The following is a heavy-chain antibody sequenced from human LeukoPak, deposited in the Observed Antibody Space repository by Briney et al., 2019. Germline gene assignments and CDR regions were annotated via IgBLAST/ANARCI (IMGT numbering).Heavy chain of an antibody. V-gene: IGHV4-39*01. CDR1: GPSISITSYY. CDR3: AVAAPYYDSLTGYWPHWFDP. D-gene: IGHD3-9*01. CDR2: LYYSGRP. J-gene: IGHJ5*02. Sequence: PSETQSPTCPLSGPSISITSYYWGGLRQAEGTRPHSIVSLYYSGRPHSNPPIKRRVTICVDTSKYRFSLKLSSVAAAETAVYYCAVAAPYYDSLTGYWPHWFDPWGQGTLVTVSS.